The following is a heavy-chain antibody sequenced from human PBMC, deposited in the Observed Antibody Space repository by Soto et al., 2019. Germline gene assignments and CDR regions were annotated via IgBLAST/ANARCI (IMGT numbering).Heavy chain of an antibody. J-gene: IGHJ6*02. Sequence: SETLSLASAAYGETFSVYYWSWIRQPPGKGLEWIGEINHSGSTNYNPSLKSRVTISVDTSKNQFSLKLSSVTAADTAVYYCARGITIFGVVTSYYYYGMDVWDQGTTVTVSS. D-gene: IGHD3-3*01. CDR3: ARGITIFGVVTSYYYYGMDV. CDR1: GETFSVYY. V-gene: IGHV4-34*01. CDR2: INHSGST.